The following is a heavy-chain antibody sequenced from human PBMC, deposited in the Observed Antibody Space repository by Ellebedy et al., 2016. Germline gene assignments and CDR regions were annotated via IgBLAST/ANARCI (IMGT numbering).Heavy chain of an antibody. Sequence: GGSLRLSXAASGFTFSRYGIHWVRQAPGKGLEWVAAILDDGNDKNYRDSVKGRFTISRDNSKNRVYLQMNSLRVEDTAVYYCARVRSSGFYNNHAMDVWGQGTTVTVSS. J-gene: IGHJ6*02. CDR1: GFTFSRYG. CDR3: ARVRSSGFYNNHAMDV. CDR2: ILDDGNDK. D-gene: IGHD2-2*02. V-gene: IGHV3-30*03.